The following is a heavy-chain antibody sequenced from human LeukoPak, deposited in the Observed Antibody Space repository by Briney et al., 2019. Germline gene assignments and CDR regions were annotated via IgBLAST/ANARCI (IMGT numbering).Heavy chain of an antibody. D-gene: IGHD3-10*01. CDR2: IYNSENT. V-gene: IGHV4-39*07. CDR3: ARGRITMIRGIIISGYFDY. CDR1: GDSISSSSHY. J-gene: IGHJ4*02. Sequence: PSESLSLTCTVSGDSISSSSHYWGWIRQPPGKGLEWIWSIYNSENTYYNPSLKSRVTISVDTSKNQFSLKLSSVTAADTAVYYCARGRITMIRGIIISGYFDYWGQGALVTVSS.